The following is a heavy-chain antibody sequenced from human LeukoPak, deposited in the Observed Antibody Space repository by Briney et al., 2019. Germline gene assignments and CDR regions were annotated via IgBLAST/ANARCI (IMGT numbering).Heavy chain of an antibody. J-gene: IGHJ5*02. Sequence: GASVKVSCKASGCTFTSYDINWVRQATGQGLEWMGWMNPNSGNKGYAQKFQGRVTMTRNTSISTAYMELSSLRSEDTAVYYCARGLKGSSSFDPWGQGTLVTVSS. CDR3: ARGLKGSSSFDP. D-gene: IGHD6-13*01. V-gene: IGHV1-8*01. CDR1: GCTFTSYD. CDR2: MNPNSGNK.